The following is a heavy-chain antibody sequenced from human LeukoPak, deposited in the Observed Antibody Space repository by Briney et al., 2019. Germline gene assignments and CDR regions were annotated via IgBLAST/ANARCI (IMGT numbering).Heavy chain of an antibody. J-gene: IGHJ4*02. CDR1: GYTFTGYY. CDR2: INPNSGGT. V-gene: IGHV1-2*02. CDR3: ARGDGVYYGSGRGTYYFDY. D-gene: IGHD3-10*01. Sequence: ASVKVSCKASGYTFTGYYMHWVRQAPGQGLEWMGWINPNSGGTNYAQKFQGRVTMTRDTSISTAYMEPSRLRSDDTAVYYCARGDGVYYGSGRGTYYFDYWGQGTLVTVSS.